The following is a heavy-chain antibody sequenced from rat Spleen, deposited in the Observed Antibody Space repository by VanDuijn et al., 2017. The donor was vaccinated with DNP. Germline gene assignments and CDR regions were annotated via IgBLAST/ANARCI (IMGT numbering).Heavy chain of an antibody. D-gene: IGHD1-2*01. CDR1: GFTFSNYD. Sequence: EVQLVESGGGSVQPGRSLKLSCAASGFTFSNYDMAWVRQAPTKGLEWVASISPSGGSTYYRDSVKGRFTISRDNAKNTLYLQMDSLRSEDTATYFCTTHGSIASVSTGAMDVWGQGTSVTVSS. CDR3: TTHGSIASVSTGAMDV. J-gene: IGHJ4*01. CDR2: ISPSGGST. V-gene: IGHV5S13*01.